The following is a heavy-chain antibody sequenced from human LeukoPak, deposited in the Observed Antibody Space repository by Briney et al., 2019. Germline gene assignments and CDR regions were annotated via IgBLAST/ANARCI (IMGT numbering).Heavy chain of an antibody. CDR1: GFTFSSYG. Sequence: GGSLRLSCAASGFTFSSYGMHWVRQAPGKGLEWVAVILSDGSKEFYTDSVKGRFTISRDNSKNTLFLQMNSLRAEDTAVYYCARENVYYYESGGYYYVDYWGQGTLVTVSS. CDR2: ILSDGSKE. CDR3: ARENVYYYESGGYYYVDY. V-gene: IGHV3-30*19. D-gene: IGHD3-22*01. J-gene: IGHJ4*02.